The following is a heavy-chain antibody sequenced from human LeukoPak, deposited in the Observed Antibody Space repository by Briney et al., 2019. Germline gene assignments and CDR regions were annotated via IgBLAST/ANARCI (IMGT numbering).Heavy chain of an antibody. CDR1: GFTFSDYY. CDR3: VRGSTYYYYYMDV. CDR2: ISGRGSII. V-gene: IGHV3-11*01. Sequence: GGSLRLSCAASGFTFSDYYMSWIRQAPGKGLEWLSYISGRGSIIDYADSVKGRSTISRDNAKNSLYLQMNSLGAEDSAVYYCVRGSTYYYYYMDVWGEGTTVTVSS. J-gene: IGHJ6*03.